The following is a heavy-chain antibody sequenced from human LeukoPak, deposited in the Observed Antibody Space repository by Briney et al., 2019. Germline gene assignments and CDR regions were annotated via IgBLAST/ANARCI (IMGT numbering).Heavy chain of an antibody. CDR2: FFLKGST. D-gene: IGHD6-19*01. J-gene: IGHJ6*03. Sequence: SETLSLTCTVSGYSITSAYYWGWIRQPPGKGLEWIGSFFLKGSTYYNPSLKSRVTMSVDTSKNQFSLKLSSVTAADTAVYYCARIKSSGWGAGMDVWGKGTTVTISS. CDR1: GYSITSAYY. V-gene: IGHV4-38-2*02. CDR3: ARIKSSGWGAGMDV.